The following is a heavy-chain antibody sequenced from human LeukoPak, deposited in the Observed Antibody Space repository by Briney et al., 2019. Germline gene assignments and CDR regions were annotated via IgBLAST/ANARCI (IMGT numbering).Heavy chain of an antibody. CDR3: ARFPTYDSSGYQDFDY. Sequence: SVTVSCKASGGTFSSYAISWVRQAPGQGLEWMGGIIPIFGTANYAQKFQGRVTITADESTSTAYMELSSLRSEDTAVYYCARFPTYDSSGYQDFDYWGQGTLVTVSS. V-gene: IGHV1-69*13. CDR1: GGTFSSYA. CDR2: IIPIFGTA. D-gene: IGHD3-22*01. J-gene: IGHJ4*02.